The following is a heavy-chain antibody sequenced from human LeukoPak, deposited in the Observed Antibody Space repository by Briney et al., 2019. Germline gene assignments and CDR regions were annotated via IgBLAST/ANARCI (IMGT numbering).Heavy chain of an antibody. V-gene: IGHV1-46*01. J-gene: IGHJ5*02. CDR3: ARDNSVRDEAWWFSP. D-gene: IGHD5-24*01. CDR2: ISPSGAST. CDR1: GYTFTSNY. Sequence: ASVKVSCKSFGYTFTSNYMHWVRQAPGQGPEWMGVISPSGASTTYAQTFQGSVTLTRDMSTSTDYLELSSLRSEDTAVYYCARDNSVRDEAWWFSPWGQGTLVTVSS.